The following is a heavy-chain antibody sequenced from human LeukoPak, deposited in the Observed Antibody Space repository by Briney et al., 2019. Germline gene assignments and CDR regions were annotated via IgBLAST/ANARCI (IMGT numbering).Heavy chain of an antibody. Sequence: GGSLRLSCAASGFTFDDYAMHWVRQAPGKGLEWVSLISGDGGSTYYADSVKGRFTISRDNSKTSLYLQMNSLRTEDTALYYCAKDVYSYGYDGMDVWGQGTTVTVSS. D-gene: IGHD5-18*01. CDR2: ISGDGGST. CDR1: GFTFDDYA. J-gene: IGHJ6*02. CDR3: AKDVYSYGYDGMDV. V-gene: IGHV3-43*02.